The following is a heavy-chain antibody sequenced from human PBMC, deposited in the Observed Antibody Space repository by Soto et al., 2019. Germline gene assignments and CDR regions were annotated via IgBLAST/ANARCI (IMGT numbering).Heavy chain of an antibody. Sequence: PSETLSLTCTVSGGSISSYYWSWIRQPAGKGLEWIGRIYTSGSTNYNPSLKSRVTMSVDTSKNQFSLKLSSVTAADTAVYYCARDHVPYCSSTSCDTNWFDPWGQGTLATVSS. V-gene: IGHV4-4*07. CDR2: IYTSGST. CDR3: ARDHVPYCSSTSCDTNWFDP. D-gene: IGHD2-2*02. CDR1: GGSISSYY. J-gene: IGHJ5*02.